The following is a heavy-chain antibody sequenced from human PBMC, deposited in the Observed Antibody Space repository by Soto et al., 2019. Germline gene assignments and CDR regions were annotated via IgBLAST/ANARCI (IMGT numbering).Heavy chain of an antibody. CDR1: GGSFSGYY. V-gene: IGHV4-34*01. J-gene: IGHJ4*02. CDR3: AHEIVVVPAARWGFDY. CDR2: INHSGST. Sequence: QVQLQQWGAGLLKPSETLSLTCAVYGGSFSGYYWSWIRQPPGKGLEWIGEINHSGSTNYNPSLKSRVTISVDTSKNQFSLKLSSVTAADTAVYYCAHEIVVVPAARWGFDYWGQGTLVTVSS. D-gene: IGHD2-2*01.